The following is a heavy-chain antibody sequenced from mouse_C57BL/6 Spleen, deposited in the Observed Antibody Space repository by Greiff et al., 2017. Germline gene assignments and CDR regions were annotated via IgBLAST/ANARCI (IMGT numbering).Heavy chain of an antibody. Sequence: QVQLKQSGAELVKPGASVKISCKASGYAFSSYWMNWVKQRPGKGLEWIGQIYPGDGDTNYNGKFKGKATLTADKSSSTAYMQLSSLTSEDSAVYFCARRENYYGSSYEGVDYWGQGTTLTVSS. D-gene: IGHD1-1*01. V-gene: IGHV1-80*01. CDR3: ARRENYYGSSYEGVDY. J-gene: IGHJ2*01. CDR2: IYPGDGDT. CDR1: GYAFSSYW.